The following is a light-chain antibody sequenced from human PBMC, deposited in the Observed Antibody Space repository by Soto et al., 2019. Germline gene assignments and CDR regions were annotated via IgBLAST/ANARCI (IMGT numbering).Light chain of an antibody. Sequence: DIQMTQSPSSLSASVGDRVTITCRASQSISSYLNWYQQKPGKAPKLLIYAASSLQSGVPSRFSGSGSGTDFTLTISSLQPEYFATYYCQQSYSTPMYTCGQGTKLEIK. CDR3: QQSYSTPMYT. CDR2: AAS. CDR1: QSISSY. J-gene: IGKJ2*01. V-gene: IGKV1-39*01.